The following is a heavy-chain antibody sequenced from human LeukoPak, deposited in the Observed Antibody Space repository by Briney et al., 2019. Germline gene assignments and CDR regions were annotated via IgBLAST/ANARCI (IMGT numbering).Heavy chain of an antibody. CDR3: ARLGSYDAFDI. V-gene: IGHV3-7*01. D-gene: IGHD1-26*01. Sequence: PGGSLRLSCAASGFTFSNFWMSWVRQAPGKGLEWVATIRQDGSQKYYVDSVKGRFTISRDNAKNSLYLQMNSLRGEDTAVYYCARLGSYDAFDIWGQGTMVTVSS. J-gene: IGHJ3*02. CDR2: IRQDGSQK. CDR1: GFTFSNFW.